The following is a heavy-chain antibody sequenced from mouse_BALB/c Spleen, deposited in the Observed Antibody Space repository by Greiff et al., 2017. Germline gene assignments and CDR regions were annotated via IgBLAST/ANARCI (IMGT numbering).Heavy chain of an antibody. J-gene: IGHJ4*01. CDR3: TRGITTVVEGAMDY. Sequence: QVQLQQSGAELVKPGASVKLSCKASGYTFTSYYMYWVKQRPGQGLEWIGGINPSNGGTNFNEKFKSKATLTVDKSSSTAYMQLSSLTSEDSAVYYCTRGITTVVEGAMDYWGQGTSVTVSS. V-gene: IGHV1S81*02. CDR1: GYTFTSYY. D-gene: IGHD1-1*01. CDR2: INPSNGGT.